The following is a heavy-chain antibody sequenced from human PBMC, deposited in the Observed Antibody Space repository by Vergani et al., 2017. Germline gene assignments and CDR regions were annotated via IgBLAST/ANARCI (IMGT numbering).Heavy chain of an antibody. CDR3: ARQRPGSGWSPEDFDD. D-gene: IGHD6-19*01. CDR2: IYYSGIT. J-gene: IGHJ4*01. CDR1: ADSISSGCYY. V-gene: IGHV4-39*01. Sequence: QLQLQQSGPGLVKPSETLFLTCTVSADSISSGCYYWGWIRQPPGKSLEWIGSIYYSGITYYNPSLKSRFAISVDTSKNHFSLRVTSVTAADTAVYFCARQRPGSGWSPEDFDDLGHRVLVAISS.